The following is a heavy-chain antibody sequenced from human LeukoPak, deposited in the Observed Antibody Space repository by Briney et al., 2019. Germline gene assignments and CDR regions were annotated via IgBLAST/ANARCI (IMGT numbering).Heavy chain of an antibody. V-gene: IGHV3-7*03. Sequence: GGSLRLSWAASGFTFSNVWMNWASQAPGKGLEWVASINHNGNVNYYVDSVKGRFTISRDNAKNSLYLQMSNLRAEDTAVYFCARGGGLDVWGQGATVTVSS. CDR3: ARGGGLDV. CDR2: INHNGNVN. CDR1: GFTFSNVW. D-gene: IGHD3-16*01. J-gene: IGHJ6*02.